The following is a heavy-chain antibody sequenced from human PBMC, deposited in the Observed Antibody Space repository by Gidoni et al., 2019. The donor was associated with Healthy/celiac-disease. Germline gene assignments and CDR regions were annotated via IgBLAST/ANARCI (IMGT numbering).Heavy chain of an antibody. CDR2: ICYDGINK. CDR1: GVTFSSYG. CDR3: ARGSDWSESYYGMDV. D-gene: IGHD2-21*01. J-gene: IGHJ6*02. Sequence: VQLVESRGGVVQPARSLRLSSAAPGVTFSSYGMHWVRQAPGKGLEWVAVICYDGINKYYADSVKVRFTISRDNSKNTLYLQMNSLRAEDTALYYCARGSDWSESYYGMDVWGQGTTVTVSS. V-gene: IGHV3-33*01.